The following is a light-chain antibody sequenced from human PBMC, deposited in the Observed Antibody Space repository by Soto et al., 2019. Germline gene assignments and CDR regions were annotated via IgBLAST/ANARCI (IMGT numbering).Light chain of an antibody. J-gene: IGKJ4*01. CDR2: AAS. V-gene: IGKV1-39*01. CDR3: QPSYSTPLT. Sequence: DIQMTQSPSSLSASVGDRVTITCRASQSISNYLNWYQQKPGKAPKLLIYAASSLQSGVPSRFSGSGSGTDFPLTISSLQAEDFATYYCQPSYSTPLTFGGGTKVEIK. CDR1: QSISNY.